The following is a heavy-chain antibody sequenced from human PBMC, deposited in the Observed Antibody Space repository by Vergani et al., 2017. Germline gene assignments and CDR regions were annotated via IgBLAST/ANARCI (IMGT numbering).Heavy chain of an antibody. J-gene: IGHJ6*02. D-gene: IGHD3-10*01. CDR1: GGTFSSYA. V-gene: IGHV1-69*13. CDR2: IIPIFGTA. Sequence: QVQLVQSGAEVKKPGSSVKVSCKASGGTFSSYAISWVRQAPGQGLEWMGRIIPIFGTANYAQKFQGRVTITADESTSTAYMELSSLRSEDTAVYYCASLARDRGSGSYWGADGMDVWGQGTTVTVSS. CDR3: ASLARDRGSGSYWGADGMDV.